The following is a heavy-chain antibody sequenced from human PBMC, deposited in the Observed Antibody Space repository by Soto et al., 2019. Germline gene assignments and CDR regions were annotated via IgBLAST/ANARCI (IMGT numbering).Heavy chain of an antibody. J-gene: IGHJ6*02. CDR1: GYTFTSYY. Sequence: ASLKVSCKSSGYTFTSYYMHWVRQAPGQGLEWMGIINPSGGSTSYAQKFQGRVTMTRDTSTSTVYMELSSLRSEDTAVYYCATRYYDFWSGYPSPYYYYGMDVWGQGTTVTVSS. V-gene: IGHV1-46*01. CDR3: ATRYYDFWSGYPSPYYYYGMDV. D-gene: IGHD3-3*01. CDR2: INPSGGST.